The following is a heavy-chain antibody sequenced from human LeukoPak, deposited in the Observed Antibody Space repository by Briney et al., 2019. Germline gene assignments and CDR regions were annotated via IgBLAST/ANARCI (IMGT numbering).Heavy chain of an antibody. D-gene: IGHD2-15*01. Sequence: PGGSLRLSCAASGFTFSSYAMHWVRQAPGKGLEWVAVISYDGGNKYYADSVKGRFTISRDNAKNTLYLQMNSLRAEDTAVYYCARDLSHCSGGSCYSAHFDYWGLGTLVTVSS. CDR2: ISYDGGNK. CDR3: ARDLSHCSGGSCYSAHFDY. V-gene: IGHV3-30-3*01. CDR1: GFTFSSYA. J-gene: IGHJ4*02.